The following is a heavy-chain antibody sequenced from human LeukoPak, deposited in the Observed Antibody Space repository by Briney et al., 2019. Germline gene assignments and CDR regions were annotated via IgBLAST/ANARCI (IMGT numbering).Heavy chain of an antibody. V-gene: IGHV4-34*01. J-gene: IGHJ4*02. Sequence: SETLSLTCTVYGASFSDYYWSWIRQPPGKGLEWIGEINRSGGTNYNPSLRSRVTISIDTSKSQFSLNLSAATAVDTAVYYCSADHYWGQGTLVTGSS. CDR2: INRSGGT. CDR1: GASFSDYY. CDR3: SADHY.